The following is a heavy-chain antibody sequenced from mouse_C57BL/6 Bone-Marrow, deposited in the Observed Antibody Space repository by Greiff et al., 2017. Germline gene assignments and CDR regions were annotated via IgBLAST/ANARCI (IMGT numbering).Heavy chain of an antibody. J-gene: IGHJ2*01. V-gene: IGHV1-47*01. CDR3: ARSSTFFYYFDY. D-gene: IGHD5-1*01. CDR1: GYTFTTYP. CDR2: FHPYNDDT. Sequence: VQLQQSGAELVKPGASVKMSCTASGYTFTTYPIEWMKQNHGQSLEWIGNFHPYNDDTKYNEKFKGKATLTVEKSSNTVYLELSRLTSGDSAVYYCARSSTFFYYFDYRGQGTTLTVSS.